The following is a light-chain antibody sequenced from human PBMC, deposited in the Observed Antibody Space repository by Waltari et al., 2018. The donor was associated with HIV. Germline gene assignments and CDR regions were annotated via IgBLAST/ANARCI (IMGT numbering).Light chain of an antibody. V-gene: IGLV2-14*01. CDR2: EVS. Sequence: QSALAQPASVSGSPGQSITISCTGTSSDVGRYTFVSWYQQHPGKAPKLMIYEVSNRPSGVSYRFSGSKSGNTASLTISGLQAEDDADYYCSSYTNTTTLVLFGGGTKLTVL. J-gene: IGLJ2*01. CDR3: SSYTNTTTLVL. CDR1: SSDVGRYTF.